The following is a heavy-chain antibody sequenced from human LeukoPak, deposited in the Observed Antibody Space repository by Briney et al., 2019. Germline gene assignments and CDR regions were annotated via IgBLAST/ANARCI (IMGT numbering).Heavy chain of an antibody. J-gene: IGHJ4*02. V-gene: IGHV4-4*07. Sequence: SETLSLTCTVSSGSISSYYWGWVRQPPGEGLEWIGRIYTTGTTHYNPSLKSRVTMSIDTSTNQFSLNLRSMTAADTAVYFCGRQGYTATHYFLDYWSQGTLVAVS. CDR1: SGSISSYY. CDR3: GRQGYTATHYFLDY. CDR2: IYTTGTT. D-gene: IGHD1-26*01.